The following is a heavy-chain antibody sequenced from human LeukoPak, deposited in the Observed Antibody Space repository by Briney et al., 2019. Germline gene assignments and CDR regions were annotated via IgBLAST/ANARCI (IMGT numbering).Heavy chain of an antibody. V-gene: IGHV3-9*01. D-gene: IGHD3-10*01. Sequence: GRSLRLSCAASGFTFSDYAMHWVRQAPGKGLEWVSGICWNDNNMGYADSVKGRFTISRGNAKNSLYLQMNSLRAEDTAVYYCARASLLWFGELLYYFDYWGQGTLVTVSS. J-gene: IGHJ4*02. CDR1: GFTFSDYA. CDR2: ICWNDNNM. CDR3: ARASLLWFGELLYYFDY.